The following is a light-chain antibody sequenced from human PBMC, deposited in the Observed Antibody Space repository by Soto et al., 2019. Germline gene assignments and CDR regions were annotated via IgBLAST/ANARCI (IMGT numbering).Light chain of an antibody. CDR2: SAS. J-gene: IGKJ1*01. CDR1: RSINTY. V-gene: IGKV1-39*01. CDR3: EQYGSSRWT. Sequence: IQRTQPPSSLCASVGDRVTITGRASRSINTYVNWYKQRPGKAPELLIYSASSLHTGVPSRFSGSGSGTDFTITISRLEPEDVAVYYCEQYGSSRWTLGQGTKVDIK.